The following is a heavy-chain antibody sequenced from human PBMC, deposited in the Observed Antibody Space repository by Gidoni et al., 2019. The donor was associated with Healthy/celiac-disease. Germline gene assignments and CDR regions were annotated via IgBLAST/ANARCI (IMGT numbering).Heavy chain of an antibody. Sequence: QVQLVQSGAEVKKPGSSVKVSCKASGGPFSSYAISWVRQAPGQGLGWMGCIIPIFGTANYAQKFQGRVTITADESTSTAYMELSSLRSEDTAVYYCARGYCSGGSCYRDYYYMDVWGKGTTVTVSS. D-gene: IGHD2-15*01. V-gene: IGHV1-69*01. CDR1: GGPFSSYA. J-gene: IGHJ6*03. CDR2: IIPIFGTA. CDR3: ARGYCSGGSCYRDYYYMDV.